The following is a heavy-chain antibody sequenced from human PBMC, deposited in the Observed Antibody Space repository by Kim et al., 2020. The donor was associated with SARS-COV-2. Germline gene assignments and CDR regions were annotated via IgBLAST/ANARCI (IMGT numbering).Heavy chain of an antibody. Sequence: LKSRVTISVDTSKHQFSLKLSSVTAADTAVYYCARHGGNYGSGSPNYFDYWGQGTLVTVSS. CDR3: ARHGGNYGSGSPNYFDY. J-gene: IGHJ4*02. V-gene: IGHV4-39*01. D-gene: IGHD3-10*01.